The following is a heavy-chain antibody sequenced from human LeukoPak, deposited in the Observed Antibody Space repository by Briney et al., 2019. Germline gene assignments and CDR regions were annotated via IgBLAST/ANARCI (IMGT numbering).Heavy chain of an antibody. J-gene: IGHJ4*02. CDR3: ARKYSGYDPSDY. Sequence: PGGSLRLSCAASGFTFSSYEMNWVRQAPGKGLEWVSSISSSSSYIYYADSVKGRFTISRDNAKNSLYLQMNSLRAEDTAVYYCARKYSGYDPSDYWGQGTLVTVSS. D-gene: IGHD5-12*01. V-gene: IGHV3-21*01. CDR2: ISSSSSYI. CDR1: GFTFSSYE.